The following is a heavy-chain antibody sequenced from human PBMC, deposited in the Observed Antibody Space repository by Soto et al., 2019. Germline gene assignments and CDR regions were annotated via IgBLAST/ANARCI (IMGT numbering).Heavy chain of an antibody. CDR1: GGSISSGDYY. J-gene: IGHJ4*02. Sequence: QVQLQESGPGLVKPSQTLSLTCTVSGGSISSGDYYWSWIRQPPGKGLEWIGYIYYSGSTYYNPSLKSRVTISVDTYKNQFSLKLSSVTAADTAVYYWARGRVEEPTYFDYWGQGTLVTVSS. V-gene: IGHV4-30-4*01. CDR2: IYYSGST. D-gene: IGHD1-26*01. CDR3: ARGRVEEPTYFDY.